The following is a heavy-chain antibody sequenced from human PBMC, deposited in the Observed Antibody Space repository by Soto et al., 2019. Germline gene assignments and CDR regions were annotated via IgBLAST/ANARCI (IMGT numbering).Heavy chain of an antibody. Sequence: SETLSLTCTVSGGSISSGDYYWSWIRQPPGKGLEWIGYIYYSGSTYYNPSLKSRVTISVDTSKNQLSLKLSSVTAADTAVYYCARDYEWDSSSWPFGYWGQGTLVTVSS. V-gene: IGHV4-30-4*01. CDR2: IYYSGST. CDR1: GGSISSGDYY. CDR3: ARDYEWDSSSWPFGY. D-gene: IGHD6-13*01. J-gene: IGHJ4*02.